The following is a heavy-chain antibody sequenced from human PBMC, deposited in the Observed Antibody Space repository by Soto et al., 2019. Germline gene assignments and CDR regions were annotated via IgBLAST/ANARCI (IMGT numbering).Heavy chain of an antibody. CDR2: ISGSGGST. CDR3: AKENEYYHGSGSYQYAFDI. J-gene: IGHJ3*02. D-gene: IGHD3-10*01. Sequence: PGGSLRLSCAASGFTFSSYAMSWVRQAPGRGLEWVSAISGSGGSTYYADSVKGRFTISRDNSKNTLYLQMNSLRAEDTAVYYCAKENEYYHGSGSYQYAFDIWGQGTMVTVSS. CDR1: GFTFSSYA. V-gene: IGHV3-23*01.